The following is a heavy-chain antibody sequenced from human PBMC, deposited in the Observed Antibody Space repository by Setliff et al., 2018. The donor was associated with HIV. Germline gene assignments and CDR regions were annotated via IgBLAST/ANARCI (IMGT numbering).Heavy chain of an antibody. CDR1: GFTFSSYS. Sequence: GGSLRLSCAASGFTFSSYSMNWVRQAPGKGLEWVAVMSYDGNNKYYADSVKGRFTISRDNSKNTLYLQMNSLRAEDTAVYYCAKDPRAAVATICDYWGQGTLVTVSS. CDR3: AKDPRAAVATICDY. J-gene: IGHJ4*02. V-gene: IGHV3-30*18. D-gene: IGHD5-12*01. CDR2: MSYDGNNK.